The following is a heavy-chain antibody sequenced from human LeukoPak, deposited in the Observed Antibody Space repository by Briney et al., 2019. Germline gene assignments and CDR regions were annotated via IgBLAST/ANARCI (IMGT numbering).Heavy chain of an antibody. Sequence: KESGPTLVKPTQTLTLTCFFSGFSLSTRGVGVGWIRQPPGKALEWLALIYWDDDKRYSPSLKGRLTITKDTSKNQVVLTMTNMDPVDTATYYCAHRLGFGGYVDWGQGTLVTVSS. CDR2: IYWDDDK. CDR1: GFSLSTRGVG. V-gene: IGHV2-5*02. D-gene: IGHD5-12*01. CDR3: AHRLGFGGYVD. J-gene: IGHJ4*02.